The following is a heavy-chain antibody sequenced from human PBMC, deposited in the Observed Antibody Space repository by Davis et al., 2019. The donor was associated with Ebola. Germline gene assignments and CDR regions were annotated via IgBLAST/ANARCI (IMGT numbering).Heavy chain of an antibody. CDR1: GYTFTSYY. V-gene: IGHV1-18*04. CDR3: ARDRIAVGADY. J-gene: IGHJ4*02. Sequence: ASVKVSCKASGYTFTSYYMHWVRQAPGQGLEWMGWISAYNGNTNYAQKLQGRVTMTTDTSTSTAYMELRSLRSDDTAVYYCARDRIAVGADYWGQGTLVTVSS. CDR2: ISAYNGNT. D-gene: IGHD6-19*01.